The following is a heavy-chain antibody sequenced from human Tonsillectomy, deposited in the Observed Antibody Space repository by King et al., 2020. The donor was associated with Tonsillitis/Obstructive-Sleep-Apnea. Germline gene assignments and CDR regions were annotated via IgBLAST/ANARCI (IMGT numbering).Heavy chain of an antibody. J-gene: IGHJ6*03. D-gene: IGHD2-2*01. CDR2: ISAYNGDT. V-gene: IGHV1-18*01. CDR3: ARAGCSSTRCEKRESRYYYYMDL. CDR1: GYTFTNYG. Sequence: QLVQSGAEVKEPGASVKVSCKASGYTFTNYGISWVRQAPGQGLEWMGWISAYNGDTNYVQKLQGRVTMTTDTSTSTAYMEVRSLRSDDTAVYYCARAGCSSTRCEKRESRYYYYMDLWGKGTTVSVSS.